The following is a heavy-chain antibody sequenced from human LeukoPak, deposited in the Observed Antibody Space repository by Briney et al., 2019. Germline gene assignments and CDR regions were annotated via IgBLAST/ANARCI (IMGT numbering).Heavy chain of an antibody. CDR1: GGSFNGYY. J-gene: IGHJ6*02. V-gene: IGHV4-34*01. CDR2: INHSGST. Sequence: SETLSLTCAVSGGSFNGYYWNWIRQPPGKGLEWIGEINHSGSTNYNPSLKSRVTISVDTSKNQFSLKLSSVTAADTAVYYCARSLDYYYYGMDVWGQGTTVTVSS. CDR3: ARSLDYYYYGMDV. D-gene: IGHD1-1*01.